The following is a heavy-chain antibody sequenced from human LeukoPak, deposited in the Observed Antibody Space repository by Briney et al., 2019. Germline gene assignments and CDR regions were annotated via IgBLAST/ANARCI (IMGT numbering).Heavy chain of an antibody. Sequence: SETLSLTCTVSGGSISSSSYYWGWIRQPPGKGLEWIGSIYYSGSTYYNPSLKSRVTISVDTSKNQFSLKLSSVTAADTAVYYCASRRGWLSWYFDLWGRGTLVTVSS. CDR3: ASRRGWLSWYFDL. CDR2: IYYSGST. CDR1: GGSISSSSYY. D-gene: IGHD6-19*01. V-gene: IGHV4-39*01. J-gene: IGHJ2*01.